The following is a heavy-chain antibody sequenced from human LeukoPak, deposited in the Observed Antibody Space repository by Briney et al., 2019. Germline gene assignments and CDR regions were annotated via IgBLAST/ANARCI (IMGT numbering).Heavy chain of an antibody. Sequence: GGSLRLSCTASGFTFSDSSMNWVRQAPGKVLEWLSYISSSSTTIYYADSVKGRFTISRDDAKNSLYLQMNSLRAEDTAVYYCARNLNTADDYWGQGILVTVSS. CDR3: ARNLNTADDY. D-gene: IGHD5-18*01. J-gene: IGHJ4*02. CDR1: GFTFSDSS. CDR2: ISSSSTTI. V-gene: IGHV3-48*01.